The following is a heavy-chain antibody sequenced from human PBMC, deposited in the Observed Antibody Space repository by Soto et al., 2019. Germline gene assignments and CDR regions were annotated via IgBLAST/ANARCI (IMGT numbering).Heavy chain of an antibody. CDR2: ISPSTSHI. CDR1: GFTFSSCT. V-gene: IGHV3-21*01. J-gene: IGHJ6*02. D-gene: IGHD2-15*01. CDR3: SGCSGGACHRNYGMDV. Sequence: EVHLVESGGGLVKPGGSLRLSCAVSGFTFSSCTMNWVRQAPGKGLEWVSSISPSTSHIYYTDSVKGRFTISRDNAKNSLFLQMNSLRAEDTAFYYCSGCSGGACHRNYGMDVWGQGTTVTVSS.